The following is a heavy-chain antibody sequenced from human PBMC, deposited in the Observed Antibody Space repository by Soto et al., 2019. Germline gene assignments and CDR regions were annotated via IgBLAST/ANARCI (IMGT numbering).Heavy chain of an antibody. Sequence: SETLSLTCTVSGGSISSGGYYWSWIRQRPGKGLEWIGYIYYSGSTYYNPSLKSRVTISVDTSKNQFSLKLSSVTAADTAVYYCARERIVVVPAAIGGDDAFDIWGQGTMVTVS. J-gene: IGHJ3*02. CDR1: GGSISSGGYY. CDR3: ARERIVVVPAAIGGDDAFDI. CDR2: IYYSGST. V-gene: IGHV4-31*03. D-gene: IGHD2-2*01.